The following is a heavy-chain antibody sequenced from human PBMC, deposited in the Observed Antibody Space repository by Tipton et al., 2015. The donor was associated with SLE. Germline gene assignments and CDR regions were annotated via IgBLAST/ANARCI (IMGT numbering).Heavy chain of an antibody. J-gene: IGHJ4*02. Sequence: QSGAEVKKPGASVKVSCKASGYTFTGYYMHWVRQAPGQGLEWMGWINPNSGGTNYAQKFQGRVTMTRDTSISTAYMELSRLRSDDTAVYYCAREGLRFLEWLPIDYWGQGTLVTVSS. CDR2: INPNSGGT. CDR1: GYTFTGYY. CDR3: AREGLRFLEWLPIDY. V-gene: IGHV1-2*02. D-gene: IGHD3-3*01.